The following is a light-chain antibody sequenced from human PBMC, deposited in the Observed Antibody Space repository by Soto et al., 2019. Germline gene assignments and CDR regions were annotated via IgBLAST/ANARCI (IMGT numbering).Light chain of an antibody. Sequence: EIVLTQSPATLSLSPGERATLSCRASQSVGSSLAWYQQKPGQAPRLLIYDASSRATGIPDRFSGSGSGTDFTLTISRLEPEDFAVYYCQQYGSSTWTFGQGTKVDI. CDR3: QQYGSSTWT. CDR1: QSVGSS. V-gene: IGKV3-20*01. J-gene: IGKJ1*01. CDR2: DAS.